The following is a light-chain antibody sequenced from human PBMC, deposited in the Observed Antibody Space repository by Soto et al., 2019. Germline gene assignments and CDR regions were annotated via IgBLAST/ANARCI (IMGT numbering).Light chain of an antibody. Sequence: QSVLTQPPSTSAAPGQKVTISCSGSSSNIGYNSVSWYQQLPGTAPKLLIYDNNKRPSGIPDRFSASKSGTSATLGITGLQTGDEADYFCGTWDSSLPAAVFGTGTKVTVL. CDR2: DNN. V-gene: IGLV1-51*01. J-gene: IGLJ1*01. CDR1: SSNIGYNS. CDR3: GTWDSSLPAAV.